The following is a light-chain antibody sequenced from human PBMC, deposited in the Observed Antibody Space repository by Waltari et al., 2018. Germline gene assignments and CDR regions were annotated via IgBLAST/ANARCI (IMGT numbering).Light chain of an antibody. J-gene: IGLJ1*01. CDR3: VAWDVSLRGYV. CDR1: NSNIGAYA. Sequence: QSVLTQPPSASGTPGQGVTISCSGGNSNIGAYAVHWYQQLPGTAPKLVIYDNDQRPSGVPARVSGSKSGTSASLALSGLQSEDEADYYCVAWDVSLRGYVFGTGTKVTVL. CDR2: DND. V-gene: IGLV1-44*01.